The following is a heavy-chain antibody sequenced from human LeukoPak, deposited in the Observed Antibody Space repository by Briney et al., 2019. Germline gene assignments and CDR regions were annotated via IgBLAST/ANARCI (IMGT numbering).Heavy chain of an antibody. D-gene: IGHD4-11*01. J-gene: IGHJ3*02. Sequence: GGSLRLSCAASGFNFRSFIMNWVRQAPGKGLEWVSSISSSSSYIYYADSMKGRFTISRDNAKNSLYLQMNSLRAEDTAVYYCARGNSNYGYVFDIWGQGTMVTVSS. CDR3: ARGNSNYGYVFDI. CDR2: ISSSSSYI. CDR1: GFNFRSFI. V-gene: IGHV3-21*01.